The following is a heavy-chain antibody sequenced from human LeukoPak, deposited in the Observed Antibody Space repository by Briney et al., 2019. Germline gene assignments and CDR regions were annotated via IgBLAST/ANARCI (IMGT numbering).Heavy chain of an antibody. CDR2: MYYSGST. J-gene: IGHJ4*02. Sequence: SETLSLTCTVSGGSISSISYYWGWIRQPPGKGLEWIVSMYYSGSTYNNPSLKSRVTISVDTSKNQFSLKLSSVTAADTAVYYCARTSSSGLVGGYYFDYWGQGTLVTVSS. D-gene: IGHD6-19*01. V-gene: IGHV4-39*07. CDR1: GGSISSISYY. CDR3: ARTSSSGLVGGYYFDY.